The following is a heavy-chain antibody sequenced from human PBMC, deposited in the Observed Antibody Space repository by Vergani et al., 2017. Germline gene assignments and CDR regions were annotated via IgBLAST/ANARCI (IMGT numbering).Heavy chain of an antibody. D-gene: IGHD3-22*01. CDR3: ARSSGYYSYYFDF. CDR1: GGTFSSHS. Sequence: QGQLAQSGAEVKKPGSSVKVSCKASGGTFSSHSISWVRQAPGQGLEWMGRIIPIFGTTSYAQKFQGRVTILADESTSTAYMELSSLRSEDPAVYYCARSSGYYSYYFDFWGQGTLVTVSS. J-gene: IGHJ4*02. CDR2: IIPIFGTT. V-gene: IGHV1-69*13.